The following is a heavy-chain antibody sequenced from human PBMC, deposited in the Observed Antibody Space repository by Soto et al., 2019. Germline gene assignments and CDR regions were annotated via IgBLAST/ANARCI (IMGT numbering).Heavy chain of an antibody. CDR3: AREIMITFGGVIAPAYGMDV. J-gene: IGHJ6*02. CDR1: GFTSSSYS. V-gene: IGHV3-48*02. D-gene: IGHD3-16*02. CDR2: ISSSSSTI. Sequence: GGSLRLSCAASGFTSSSYSMNWVRQAPGKGLEWVSYISSSSSTIYYADSVKGRFTISRDNAKNSLYLQMNSLRDEDTAVYYCAREIMITFGGVIAPAYGMDVWGQGTTVTVSS.